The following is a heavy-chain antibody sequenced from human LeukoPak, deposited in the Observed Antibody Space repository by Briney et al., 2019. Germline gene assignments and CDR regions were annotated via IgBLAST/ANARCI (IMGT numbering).Heavy chain of an antibody. J-gene: IGHJ6*02. V-gene: IGHV3-49*04. Sequence: GGSLRLSCTGSGFAFDDYTVNWVRQAPGKGLEWVGVIRTQAYGGTTDSAAYVKGRFTISRDDSKSIAYLQMNSLKTEDTAVYYCSRDFDFWTGSTPGQSRDGMDVWGQGTTVIVSS. CDR3: SRDFDFWTGSTPGQSRDGMDV. D-gene: IGHD3/OR15-3a*01. CDR2: IRTQAYGGTT. CDR1: GFAFDDYT.